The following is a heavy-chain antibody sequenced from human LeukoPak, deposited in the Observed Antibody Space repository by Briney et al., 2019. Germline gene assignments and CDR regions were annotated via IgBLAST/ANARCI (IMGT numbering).Heavy chain of an antibody. Sequence: SVKVSCKVSGVSLSATSIHWVRQAPGQWLEWMGGIIPIFGTANYAQKIEGRVTITADESTSTAYMELRSLRSEDTAVYYCAKAPPAVTGSFDSWGQGTLVTVSS. D-gene: IGHD1-14*01. CDR1: GVSLSATS. J-gene: IGHJ4*02. V-gene: IGHV1-69*13. CDR2: IIPIFGTA. CDR3: AKAPPAVTGSFDS.